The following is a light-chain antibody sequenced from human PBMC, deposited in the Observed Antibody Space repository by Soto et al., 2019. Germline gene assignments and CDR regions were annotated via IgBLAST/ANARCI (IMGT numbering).Light chain of an antibody. Sequence: EIVLTQSPATLSLSPGERATLSCRASQSVTNSLAWYQQKPGRAPRLLVYDASNRATGIPTRFSGSGSGTDFTLTISNLEPEDFAVYYCQQHISWPLTFGGGTKVEIK. CDR3: QQHISWPLT. J-gene: IGKJ4*01. CDR2: DAS. CDR1: QSVTNS. V-gene: IGKV3-11*01.